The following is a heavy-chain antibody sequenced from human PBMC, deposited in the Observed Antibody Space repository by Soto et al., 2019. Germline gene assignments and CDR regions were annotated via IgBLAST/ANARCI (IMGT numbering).Heavy chain of an antibody. V-gene: IGHV4-59*01. J-gene: IGHJ6*02. CDR1: GGSISSYY. CDR2: IYYSGST. CDR3: ARENELMVRGANYYYYGMDV. D-gene: IGHD3-10*01. Sequence: QVQLQESGPGLVKPSETLSLTCTVSGGSISSYYWSWIRQPPGKGLEWIGYIYYSGSTNYNPSLKSRVTISVDTSKTQFSLKLSSVTAADTAVYYGARENELMVRGANYYYYGMDVWGQGTTVTVSS.